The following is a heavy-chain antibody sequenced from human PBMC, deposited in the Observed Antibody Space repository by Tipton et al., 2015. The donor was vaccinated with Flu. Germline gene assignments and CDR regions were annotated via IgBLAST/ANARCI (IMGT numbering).Heavy chain of an antibody. Sequence: TLSLTCSVSGVSITGYFWTWIRQSPGKGLEWIGYIYYGGRTNYNPSLKSRVDVSVDTSNNQISLRVSSVTAADTAVYFCARRDFSNYVSEPKNWFDVWGRGSLVTVSS. J-gene: IGHJ5*02. CDR1: GVSITGYF. V-gene: IGHV4-59*08. CDR2: IYYGGRT. D-gene: IGHD4-11*01. CDR3: ARRDFSNYVSEPKNWFDV.